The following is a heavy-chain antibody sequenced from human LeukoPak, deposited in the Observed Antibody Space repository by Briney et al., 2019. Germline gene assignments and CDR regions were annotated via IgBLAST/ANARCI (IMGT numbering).Heavy chain of an antibody. CDR2: MNPNSGDT. J-gene: IGHJ5*02. CDR3: ARGRGRYCSTSSCYSGNWFDP. Sequence: ASVKVSCKASGYTFTSYDINWVRQATGQGLEWMGWMNPNSGDTGYAQKFQGRVTITRNTSITTAYMELSSLRSEYTAVYFCARGRGRYCSTSSCYSGNWFDPWGQGTLVTVSS. V-gene: IGHV1-8*01. D-gene: IGHD2-2*01. CDR1: GYTFTSYD.